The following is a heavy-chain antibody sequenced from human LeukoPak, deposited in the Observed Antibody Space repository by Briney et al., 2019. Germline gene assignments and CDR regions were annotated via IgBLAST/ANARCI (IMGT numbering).Heavy chain of an antibody. J-gene: IGHJ4*02. CDR1: GGSFSGYY. CDR3: ARGTQVTATGGFDY. CDR2: INHSGST. D-gene: IGHD2-21*02. Sequence: PSETLSLTCAVYGGSFSGYYWSWIRQPPGKGLEWIGEINHSGSTNYNPSLKSRVTISVDTSKNQFSLKLSSVTAADTAVYYCARGTQVTATGGFDYWGQGTLVTVSS. V-gene: IGHV4-34*01.